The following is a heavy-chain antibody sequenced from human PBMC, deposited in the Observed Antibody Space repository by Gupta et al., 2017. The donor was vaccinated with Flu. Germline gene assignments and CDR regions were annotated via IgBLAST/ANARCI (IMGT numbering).Heavy chain of an antibody. V-gene: IGHV3-33*01. D-gene: IGHD3-22*01. CDR2: IWYDGSNK. J-gene: IGHJ4*02. Sequence: QVQLVESGGGVVQPGRSLRLSCAASGFTFSSYGMHWVRQAPGKGLGWVAVIWYDGSNKYYADSVKGRFTISRDNSKNTLYLQMNSLRAEDTAVYYCARGTDYYDSSGYYYPTDRNLDYWGQGTLVTVSS. CDR3: ARGTDYYDSSGYYYPTDRNLDY. CDR1: GFTFSSYG.